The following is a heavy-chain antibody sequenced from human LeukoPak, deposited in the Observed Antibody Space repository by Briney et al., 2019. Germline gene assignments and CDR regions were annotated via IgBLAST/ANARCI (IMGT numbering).Heavy chain of an antibody. CDR3: ARSGIRSWYFDL. CDR1: GGSTSSSSYF. Sequence: SETLSLTCTVSGGSTSSSSYFWGWIRQPPGKGLEWIGNIFSNGNTYSNPSLESRVTISVDTSKNQFSLKLSSVTAADTAVYYCARSGIRSWYFDLWGRGTLVTVSS. V-gene: IGHV4-39*07. J-gene: IGHJ2*01. CDR2: IFSNGNT. D-gene: IGHD3-10*01.